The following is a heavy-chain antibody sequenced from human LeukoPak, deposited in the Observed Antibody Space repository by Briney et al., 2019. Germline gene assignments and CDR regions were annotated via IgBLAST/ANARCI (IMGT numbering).Heavy chain of an antibody. V-gene: IGHV1-69*04. CDR3: ASSNFIAAAGNNWFDP. D-gene: IGHD6-13*01. CDR1: GGTFSSYA. Sequence: ASMYVFCKASGGTFSSYAYSWVRQAPGQGLELKGRIIPILGIANYAQKFQGRVTITADKSMSTAYMELSSLRSEDTAVYYCASSNFIAAAGNNWFDPWGQGTLVTVSS. CDR2: IIPILGIA. J-gene: IGHJ5*02.